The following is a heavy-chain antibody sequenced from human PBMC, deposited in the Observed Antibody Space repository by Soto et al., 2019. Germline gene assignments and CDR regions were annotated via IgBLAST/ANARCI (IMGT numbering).Heavy chain of an antibody. V-gene: IGHV1-2*04. CDR1: GYTLTGYY. CDR3: ARGSPSGYDS. Sequence: ASVKVSCKASGYTLTGYYMHWVRQAPGKGLEWMGWINPNSGGTNYAQKFQGWVTMTRDTSISTAYMELSRLRSDDTAVYYCARGSPSGYDSWGQGTLVTVSS. J-gene: IGHJ5*02. CDR2: INPNSGGT. D-gene: IGHD5-12*01.